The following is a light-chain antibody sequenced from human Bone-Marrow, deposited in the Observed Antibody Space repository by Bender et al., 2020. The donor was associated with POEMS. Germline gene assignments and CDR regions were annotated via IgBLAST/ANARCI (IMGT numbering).Light chain of an antibody. Sequence: QSVLTQPPSASGTPGQRVTISCSGGSSNIGAHAVNWYQHLPGTAPKLLIHNNINRPSGVPDRFSGSKSDTSASLAISGLQSEDEADYYCAVWDDSLNGWVFGGGTKLTVL. CDR2: NNI. J-gene: IGLJ3*02. V-gene: IGLV1-44*01. CDR1: SSNIGAHA. CDR3: AVWDDSLNGWV.